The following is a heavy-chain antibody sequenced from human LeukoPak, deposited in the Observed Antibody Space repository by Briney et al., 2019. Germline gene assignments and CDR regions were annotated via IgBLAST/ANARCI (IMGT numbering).Heavy chain of an antibody. Sequence: SETLSLTCAVSGGSISSGGYSWSWIRQPPGKGLEWIGYIYHSGSTYYNPSLKSRVTISVDRSKNQFSLKLSSVTAADTAVYYCARGVLRLRAFDIWGQGTMVTVSS. CDR1: GGSISSGGYS. CDR2: IYHSGST. J-gene: IGHJ3*02. D-gene: IGHD5-12*01. V-gene: IGHV4-30-2*01. CDR3: ARGVLRLRAFDI.